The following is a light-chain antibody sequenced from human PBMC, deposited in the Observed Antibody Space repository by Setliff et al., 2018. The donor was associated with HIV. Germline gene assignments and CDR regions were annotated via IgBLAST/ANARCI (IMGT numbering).Light chain of an antibody. CDR3: QQSYSTPPT. J-gene: IGKJ1*01. Sequence: EIVMTQSPATLSVSPGARATLSCRAGQSVSSDLAWYQHKPGQAPRLLIYGASTRATGIPARFSGSGSGTDFTLTISSLQSEDFATYYCQQSYSTPPTFGQGTKVDIK. CDR2: GAS. V-gene: IGKV3-15*01. CDR1: QSVSSD.